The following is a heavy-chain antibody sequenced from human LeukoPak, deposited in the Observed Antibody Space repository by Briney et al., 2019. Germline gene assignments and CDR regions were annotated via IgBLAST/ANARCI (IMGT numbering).Heavy chain of an antibody. V-gene: IGHV4-59*12. D-gene: IGHD6-13*01. Sequence: PSETLSLTCTVSGGSISSYYWSWIRQPPGKGLEWIGYIYYSGSTNYNPSLKSRVTISVDTSKNQFSLKLSSVTAADTAVYYCARGLSITAAGNHNWFDPWGQGTLVTVSS. CDR1: GGSISSYY. J-gene: IGHJ5*02. CDR3: ARGLSITAAGNHNWFDP. CDR2: IYYSGST.